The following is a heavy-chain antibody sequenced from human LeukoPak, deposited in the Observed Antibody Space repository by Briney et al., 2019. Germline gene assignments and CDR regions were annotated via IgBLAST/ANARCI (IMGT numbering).Heavy chain of an antibody. D-gene: IGHD6-6*01. V-gene: IGHV3-48*01. Sequence: GGTLRLSCAASGFTFSNYGMNWVRQAPGKGLEWVSYISSGSGTIQYADSVKGRFTISRDRARSSLYLQVNSLRAEDTAVYYCARGGSARPDYWGQGTLVTVSS. CDR1: GFTFSNYG. CDR2: ISSGSGTI. J-gene: IGHJ4*02. CDR3: ARGGSARPDY.